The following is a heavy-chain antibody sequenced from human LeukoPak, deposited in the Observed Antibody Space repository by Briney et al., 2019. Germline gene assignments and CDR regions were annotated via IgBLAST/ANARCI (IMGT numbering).Heavy chain of an antibody. CDR3: ARGYGGYLS. J-gene: IGHJ5*02. V-gene: IGHV3-7*04. D-gene: IGHD4-23*01. CDR1: GFTFSTYW. Sequence: GGSLRLSCAASGFTFSTYWMTWVRQAPGKGLEWVANIKQDGSEKYYVDSVKGRFTISRDNAKNSLYLQMNSLRDEDTAVYYCARGYGGYLSWGQGTLVTVSS. CDR2: IKQDGSEK.